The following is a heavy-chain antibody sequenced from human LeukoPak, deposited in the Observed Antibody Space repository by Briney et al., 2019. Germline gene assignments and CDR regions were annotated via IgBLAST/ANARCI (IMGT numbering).Heavy chain of an antibody. CDR3: ATVLGAYYFDS. J-gene: IGHJ4*02. D-gene: IGHD3-10*01. CDR2: ISSTSDTI. CDR1: GCTFSNYR. V-gene: IGHV3-48*01. Sequence: PGGSLRLSCAASGCTFSNYRMNWVRQAPGKGLEWVSYISSTSDTIYYVDSVKGRFTISRDNAKNTLYLQMNSLRTEDTAVYYCATVLGAYYFDSWGQGTLVTVSS.